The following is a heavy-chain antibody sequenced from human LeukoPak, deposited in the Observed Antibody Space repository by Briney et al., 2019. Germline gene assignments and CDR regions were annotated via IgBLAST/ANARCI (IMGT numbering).Heavy chain of an antibody. Sequence: PGGSLRLSCAASGFTFSSYGMHWVRPAPGKGLEWVAFIRYDGSNKYYADSVKGRFTISRDNSKNTLYLQMNSLRAEDTAVYYCAKHIYGVVSIQQWGQGTLVTVSS. CDR1: GFTFSSYG. CDR2: IRYDGSNK. V-gene: IGHV3-30*02. J-gene: IGHJ1*01. CDR3: AKHIYGVVSIQQ. D-gene: IGHD3-3*01.